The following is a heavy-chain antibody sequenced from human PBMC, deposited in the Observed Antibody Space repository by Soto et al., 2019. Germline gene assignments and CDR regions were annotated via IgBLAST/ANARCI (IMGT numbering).Heavy chain of an antibody. CDR2: IYYSGST. V-gene: IGHV4-39*01. CDR3: LVASAAY. CDR1: GGSISSSSYY. D-gene: IGHD6-13*01. Sequence: SETLSLTCTVSGGSISSSSYYWGWIRQPPGKGLEWIGSIYYSGSTYYNTSLKSRVTISVDTSKNTVYLQMSSLTTADTAVYYCLVASAAYWGQGTQVTVSS. J-gene: IGHJ4*02.